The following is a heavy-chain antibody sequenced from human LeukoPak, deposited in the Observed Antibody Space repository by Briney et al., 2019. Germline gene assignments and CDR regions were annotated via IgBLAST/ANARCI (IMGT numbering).Heavy chain of an antibody. V-gene: IGHV3-48*02. J-gene: IGHJ5*02. CDR1: GFTFSSYS. D-gene: IGHD2-2*01. Sequence: PGGSLRLSCAASGFTFSSYSMNWVRQAPGKGLEWVSYISSSSSTIYYADSVKGRFTISRDNAKNSLYLQMNSLRDEDTAVYYRARDSIVVVPAANNWFDPWGQGTLVTVSS. CDR2: ISSSSSTI. CDR3: ARDSIVVVPAANNWFDP.